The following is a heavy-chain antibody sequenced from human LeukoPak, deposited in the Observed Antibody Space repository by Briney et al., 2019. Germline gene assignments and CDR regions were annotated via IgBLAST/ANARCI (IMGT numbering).Heavy chain of an antibody. J-gene: IGHJ4*02. CDR3: ARAQTYGDSRLLLDY. V-gene: IGHV3-20*04. D-gene: IGHD4-17*01. Sequence: GESLRLSCAASGFTFGNYGMSWVRQAPGKGLEWVSGINWNGGSTGYADSVEGRFTIFRDNAKNSQYLQMNSLRVEDTALYYCARAQTYGDSRLLLDYWGQGTLVTVSS. CDR2: INWNGGST. CDR1: GFTFGNYG.